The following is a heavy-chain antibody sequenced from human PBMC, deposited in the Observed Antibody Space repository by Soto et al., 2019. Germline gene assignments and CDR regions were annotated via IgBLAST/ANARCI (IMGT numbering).Heavy chain of an antibody. CDR1: GGSISTYY. CDR3: ARGKIIGP. CDR2: VHYSGTT. D-gene: IGHD3-3*01. Sequence: QVQLQESGPGLVKPSETLSLTCTVSGGSISTYYWTWIRQPPGKGLEWIGYVHYSGTTNYNPSLKSRFTMSVDTSKNQFSLKLRSVTAADTAVYYCARGKIIGPWGQGTLVTVSS. V-gene: IGHV4-59*01. J-gene: IGHJ5*02.